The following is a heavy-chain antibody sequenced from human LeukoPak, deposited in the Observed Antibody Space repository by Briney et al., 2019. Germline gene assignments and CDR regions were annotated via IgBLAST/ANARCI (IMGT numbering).Heavy chain of an antibody. CDR3: AREGDKYANWFDT. D-gene: IGHD2-8*01. CDR1: GGSISSYY. V-gene: IGHV4-59*01. Sequence: SETLSLTCTVSGGSISSYYWSWIRQPPGKGLEWIGYIYSSGSTNYNPSLKSRATISLDTSKNRFSLNLSSVTAADTAVYYCAREGDKYANWFDTWGQGTLVTVSS. J-gene: IGHJ5*02. CDR2: IYSSGST.